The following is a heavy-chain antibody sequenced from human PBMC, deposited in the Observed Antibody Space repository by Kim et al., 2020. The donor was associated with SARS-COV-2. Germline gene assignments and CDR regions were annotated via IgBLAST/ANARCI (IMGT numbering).Heavy chain of an antibody. CDR3: VRDVGYCRSATCPAFDY. J-gene: IGHJ4*02. CDR1: GFTFSTYW. D-gene: IGHD2-2*03. V-gene: IGHV3-74*01. Sequence: GGSLRLSCAASGFTFSTYWMQWVRHAPGKGLVWVSRINSDGSSRSYADSVKGRFSISRDSARNTVYLHMNSLRAEDTAVYYCVRDVGYCRSATCPAFDYWGRGTLVTVHS. CDR2: INSDGSSR.